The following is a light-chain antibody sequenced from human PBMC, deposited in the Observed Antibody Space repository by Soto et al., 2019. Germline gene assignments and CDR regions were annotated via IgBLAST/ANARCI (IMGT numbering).Light chain of an antibody. CDR1: QSVSGW. CDR3: QQYETFSGT. CDR2: DAS. J-gene: IGKJ1*01. V-gene: IGKV1-5*01. Sequence: IQMPQSPSTLSASVGDTVTVTCRASQSVSGWLAGYQQKPGEAPKLLIYDASALPRGVPSRFSGSGSGTKFALTSASLQPDDFATYYCQQYETFSGTFGPGTKVDIK.